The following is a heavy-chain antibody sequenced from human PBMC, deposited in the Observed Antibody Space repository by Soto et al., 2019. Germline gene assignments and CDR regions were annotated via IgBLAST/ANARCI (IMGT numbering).Heavy chain of an antibody. Sequence: SETLSLTCTVSGGSVSSGTYYWNWIRQPPGKGLEWIGYIYYSGSTNYNPSLKSRVTISVDTSKKQFSLKLNSVTAADTAVYYSEREDRGYDSFDYWGQGTLVTVSS. CDR3: EREDRGYDSFDY. J-gene: IGHJ4*02. V-gene: IGHV4-61*01. CDR2: IYYSGST. CDR1: GGSVSSGTYY. D-gene: IGHD5-12*01.